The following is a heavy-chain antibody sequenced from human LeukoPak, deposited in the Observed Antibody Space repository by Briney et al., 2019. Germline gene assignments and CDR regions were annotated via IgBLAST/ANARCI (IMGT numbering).Heavy chain of an antibody. CDR2: ISYDGIIN. D-gene: IGHD1-26*01. CDR3: AKDLATKYSCDY. CDR1: GFTFSSNG. J-gene: IGHJ4*02. Sequence: GGSLRLSCAASGFTFSSNGMQWVRQAPGKGLEWVAFISYDGIINYYADSVKGRFTISRDNSKNTLSLQMNSLRAEDTAVYYCAKDLATKYSCDYWGQGTLVTVSS. V-gene: IGHV3-30*18.